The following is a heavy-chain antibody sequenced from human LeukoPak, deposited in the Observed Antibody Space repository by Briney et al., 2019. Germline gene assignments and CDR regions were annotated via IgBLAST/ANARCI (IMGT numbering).Heavy chain of an antibody. D-gene: IGHD6-25*01. CDR1: GGTFSSYA. V-gene: IGHV1-69*13. CDR2: IIPIFGTA. CDR3: ARGRYQRAAAYYYMDV. Sequence: ASVKVSCKASGGTFSSYAISWVRQAPGQGLEWIGGIIPIFGTANYAQKFQGRVTITADESTSTAYMELSSLRSEDTAVYYCARGRYQRAAAYYYMDVWGKGTTVTVSS. J-gene: IGHJ6*03.